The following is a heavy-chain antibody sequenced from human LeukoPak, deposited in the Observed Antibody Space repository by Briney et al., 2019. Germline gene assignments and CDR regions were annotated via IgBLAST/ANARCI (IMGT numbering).Heavy chain of an antibody. CDR3: ARHIGGGIEDMDV. Sequence: PSETLSLTCTVSGGSIGTYYWSWVRQSPGKGLEWVGYIYVTGNRYNPYLQSRVTISVDTSRNQFFLKMSSVTAADTAVYYCARHIGGGIEDMDVWGKGTKVTVSS. CDR2: IYVTGN. V-gene: IGHV4-59*08. CDR1: GGSIGTYY. D-gene: IGHD3-16*02. J-gene: IGHJ6*03.